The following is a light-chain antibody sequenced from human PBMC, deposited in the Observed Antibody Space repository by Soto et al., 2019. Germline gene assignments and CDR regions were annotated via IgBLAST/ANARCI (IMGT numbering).Light chain of an antibody. J-gene: IGKJ5*01. CDR3: QQSDSTPIT. Sequence: DIQMTQSPSSLSASVGDRVTITCRASQSISSYLNWYQQKPGKAPKLLIYAATSLKSGVPSRFSGSGSGTDFTLTISSLQPEDFATYYCQQSDSTPITFGQGTRLEIK. CDR1: QSISSY. V-gene: IGKV1-39*01. CDR2: AAT.